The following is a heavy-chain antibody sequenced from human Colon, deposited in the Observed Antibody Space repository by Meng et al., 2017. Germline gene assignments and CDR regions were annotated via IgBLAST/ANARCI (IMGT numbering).Heavy chain of an antibody. CDR1: GYSFTNYR. V-gene: IGHV5-51*01. J-gene: IGHJ4*02. CDR2: INPVDSDT. Sequence: GESLKISCKGSGYSFTNYRIGWVRQMPGKGLEWMALINPVDSDTRYSPSFQGQVTISADKSSSTAHLQLSSLKASDTAMYYCARRPALTGAPFDYWGEGFLVTVSS. D-gene: IGHD3-10*01. CDR3: ARRPALTGAPFDY.